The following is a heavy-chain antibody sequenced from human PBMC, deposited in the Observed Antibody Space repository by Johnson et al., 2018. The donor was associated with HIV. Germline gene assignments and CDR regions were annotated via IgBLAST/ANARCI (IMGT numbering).Heavy chain of an antibody. V-gene: IGHV3-23*04. D-gene: IGHD2-21*01. CDR3: ARETAYCGGDCSGAFDI. CDR1: GFTFSSYA. Sequence: EVQLVESGGGLVQPGGSLRLSCAASGFTFSSYAMSWVRQAPGKGLEWVSAISGSGGSTYYADSVKGRFTISRDNSKNTLYLQMNSLRAEDTAVYYCARETAYCGGDCSGAFDIWGQGTMVTVSS. CDR2: ISGSGGST. J-gene: IGHJ3*02.